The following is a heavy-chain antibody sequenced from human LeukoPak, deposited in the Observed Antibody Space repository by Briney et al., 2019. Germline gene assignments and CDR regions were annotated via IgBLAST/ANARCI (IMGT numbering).Heavy chain of an antibody. V-gene: IGHV3-64D*06. CDR1: GFTFSRYA. Sequence: GGSLRLSCSASGFTFSRYAMHWVRQAPGKGLEYVSAIYSNGGVTYYADSVEGRFTISRGNSKNTLNLEMSSLSVEDTAMYYCVKDVSSTYYYFDYWGQGTLVTVSS. J-gene: IGHJ4*02. CDR2: IYSNGGVT. D-gene: IGHD6-13*01. CDR3: VKDVSSTYYYFDY.